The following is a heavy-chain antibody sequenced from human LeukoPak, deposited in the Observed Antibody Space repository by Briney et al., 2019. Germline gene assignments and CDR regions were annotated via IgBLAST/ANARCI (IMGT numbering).Heavy chain of an antibody. J-gene: IGHJ4*02. D-gene: IGHD5-24*01. Sequence: SETLSLTCTVSGGSISSSTYYWGWIRQPPGKGLEWIGSIYYSGSTYYNPSLKSRVTISVDTSKNQFSLKLSTVTAADTAVYYCARGPRWLQDYFNYWGQGTLVTVSS. CDR1: GGSISSSTYY. CDR2: IYYSGST. V-gene: IGHV4-39*07. CDR3: ARGPRWLQDYFNY.